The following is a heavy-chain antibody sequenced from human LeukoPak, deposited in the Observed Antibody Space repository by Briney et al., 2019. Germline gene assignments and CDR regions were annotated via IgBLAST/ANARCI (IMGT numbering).Heavy chain of an antibody. Sequence: PGGSLRRSCAASGFTFDDYGMSWVRQAPGKGLEGGSGISWNSDIIGYADSVKGRFTISRDNAKDSLYLQMNSLKTEDMALYFCAKATFSSTWTYFDYWGQGTLVTVSS. CDR2: ISWNSDII. CDR3: AKATFSSTWTYFDY. CDR1: GFTFDDYG. V-gene: IGHV3-9*03. D-gene: IGHD6-13*01. J-gene: IGHJ4*02.